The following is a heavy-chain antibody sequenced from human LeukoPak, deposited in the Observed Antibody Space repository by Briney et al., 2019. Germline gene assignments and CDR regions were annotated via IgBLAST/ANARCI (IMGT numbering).Heavy chain of an antibody. CDR2: INHSGST. V-gene: IGHV4-34*01. J-gene: IGHJ5*01. Sequence: SETLSLTCAVYGGSFSGYYWSWIRQPPGKGLEWIGEINHSGSTNYNPSPKSRVTISVDTSKNQFSLKLSSVTAADTAVYYCARASYGDYGRGTTNWFDSWGQGTLVTVSS. D-gene: IGHD4-17*01. CDR3: ARASYGDYGRGTTNWFDS. CDR1: GGSFSGYY.